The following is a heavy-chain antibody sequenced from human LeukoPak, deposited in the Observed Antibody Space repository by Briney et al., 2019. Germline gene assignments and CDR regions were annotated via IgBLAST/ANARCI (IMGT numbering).Heavy chain of an antibody. D-gene: IGHD4-17*01. J-gene: IGHJ6*02. Sequence: GGSLRLSCAASGFTFSSYGMHWVRQAPGKGLEWVAVISYDGSNKYYADSVKGRFTIFRDNSKNTLYLQMNSLRAEDTAVYYCAKDLVTTGYYYYGMDVWGQGTTVTVSS. CDR2: ISYDGSNK. CDR1: GFTFSSYG. V-gene: IGHV3-30*18. CDR3: AKDLVTTGYYYYGMDV.